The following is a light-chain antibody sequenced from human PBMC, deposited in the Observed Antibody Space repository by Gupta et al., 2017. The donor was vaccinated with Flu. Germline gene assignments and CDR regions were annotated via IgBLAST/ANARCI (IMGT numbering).Light chain of an antibody. CDR2: VTS. V-gene: IGLV8-61*01. CDR3: LRYRGSGIWA. J-gene: IGLJ2*01. Sequence: QTVVTQVPSFSVSPGGTVTLTYGLRPVSVSASHYPGWCHQKPGQPPRTLIFVTSTRSSGVHDRFAGSIVGNKAARTITGAQPDDESDYYCLRYRGSGIWAFGGGTKLTVL. CDR1: PVSVSASHY.